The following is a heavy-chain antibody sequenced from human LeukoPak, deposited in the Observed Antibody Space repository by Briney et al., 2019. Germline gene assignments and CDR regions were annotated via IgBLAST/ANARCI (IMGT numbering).Heavy chain of an antibody. J-gene: IGHJ6*02. CDR3: AKDSDTSMVYYYYGMDV. CDR1: GFTFSDYY. V-gene: IGHV3-23*01. Sequence: PGGSLRLSCAASGFTFSDYYMSWVRQAPGKGLEWVSVISGSDNSTYYADFVKGRFTISRDNSKNTLYLQMNSLRAEDTAVYYCAKDSDTSMVYYYYGMDVWGQGTTVTVSS. CDR2: ISGSDNST. D-gene: IGHD5-18*01.